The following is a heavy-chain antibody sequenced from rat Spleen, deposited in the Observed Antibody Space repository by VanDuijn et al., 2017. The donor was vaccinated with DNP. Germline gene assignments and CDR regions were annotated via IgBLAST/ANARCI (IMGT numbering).Heavy chain of an antibody. CDR2: INYDGSGS. Sequence: EVQLVESGGGLVQPGRSLKLSCAASGFTFSDHNMAWVRQAPKKGLEWVATINYDGSGSYYRDSVKGRFTISRDYAKSTLYLQMDSLRSEDTATYYCARHRTIMPYYYAMDAWGQGASVTVSS. CDR1: GFTFSDHN. D-gene: IGHD1-12*01. V-gene: IGHV5-7*01. J-gene: IGHJ4*01. CDR3: ARHRTIMPYYYAMDA.